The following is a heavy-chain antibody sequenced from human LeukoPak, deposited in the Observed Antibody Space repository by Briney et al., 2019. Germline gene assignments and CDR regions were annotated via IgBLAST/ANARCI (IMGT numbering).Heavy chain of an antibody. Sequence: SETLSLTCAVSSYSITSSSWWGWIRQPPGKGLEWIGYIYHSGTTYYNPSLQSRVTMSVDTSKNQFSLKLSSVTAVDTAVYYCARKENVYYYFDYWGQGTLVTVSS. CDR1: SYSITSSSW. CDR3: ARKENVYYYFDY. V-gene: IGHV4-28*01. CDR2: IYHSGTT. J-gene: IGHJ4*02. D-gene: IGHD3-10*01.